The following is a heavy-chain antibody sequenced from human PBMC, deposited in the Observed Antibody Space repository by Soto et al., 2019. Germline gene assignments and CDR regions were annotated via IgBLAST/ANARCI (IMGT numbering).Heavy chain of an antibody. Sequence: SQTLSLTCDISGDSVSSNSAAWNWIRQSPSRGLEWLGRTSYRSKWYNDYAVSVKSRITINPDTSKNQFSLQLNSVTPEDTAVYYCTRGERCWGYCGHLPYLLDVSAQGTTVTVSS. J-gene: IGHJ6*02. CDR2: TSYRSKWYN. CDR1: GDSVSSNSAA. D-gene: IGHD2-15*01. CDR3: TRGERCWGYCGHLPYLLDV. V-gene: IGHV6-1*01.